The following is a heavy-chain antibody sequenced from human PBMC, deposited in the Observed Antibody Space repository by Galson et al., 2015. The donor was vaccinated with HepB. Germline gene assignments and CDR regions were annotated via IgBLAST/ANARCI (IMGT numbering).Heavy chain of an antibody. CDR3: ASRSSGWYLGPAFDI. CDR1: GYRFTNYW. CDR2: IDPSDSYT. V-gene: IGHV5-10-1*01. J-gene: IGHJ3*02. Sequence: QSGAEVKKPGESLRISCKGSGYRFTNYWISWVRQMPGKGLEWMGKIDPSDSYTHYSPSFQGHVTISADKSISTAYLQWSSLKASDTAMYYCASRSSGWYLGPAFDIWGQGTMVTVSS. D-gene: IGHD6-19*01.